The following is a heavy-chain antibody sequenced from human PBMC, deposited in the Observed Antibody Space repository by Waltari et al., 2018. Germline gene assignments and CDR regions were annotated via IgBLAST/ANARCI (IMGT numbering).Heavy chain of an antibody. CDR2: ISAYNGNT. Sequence: QVQLVQSGAEVKKPGSSVKVSCKASGYTFTSYGISWVRQAPGHGLEWMGWISAYNGNTNYAQKLQGRVTMTTDTSTSTAYMELRSLRSDDTAVYYCARDPLGYCSGGSCSHMDYWGQGTLVTVSS. J-gene: IGHJ4*02. CDR1: GYTFTSYG. D-gene: IGHD2-15*01. V-gene: IGHV1-18*01. CDR3: ARDPLGYCSGGSCSHMDY.